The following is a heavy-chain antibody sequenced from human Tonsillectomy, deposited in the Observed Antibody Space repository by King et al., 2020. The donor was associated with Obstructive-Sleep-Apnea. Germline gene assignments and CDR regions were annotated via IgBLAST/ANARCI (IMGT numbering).Heavy chain of an antibody. CDR3: AGAVWGYRIPTPFNY. V-gene: IGHV3-48*04. D-gene: IGHD6-13*01. Sequence: VQLVESGGGLVQPGGSLRLSCAASGFTFSSYSMNWVRQAPGKGLEWVSYISSSSITIYYADSVKGRFTISRDNAKNELYLQMNSLRAEDTAVYYCAGAVWGYRIPTPFNYWGQGTLVTVSS. J-gene: IGHJ4*02. CDR1: GFTFSSYS. CDR2: ISSSSITI.